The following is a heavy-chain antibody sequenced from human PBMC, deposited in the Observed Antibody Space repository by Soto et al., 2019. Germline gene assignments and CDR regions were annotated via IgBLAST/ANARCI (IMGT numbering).Heavy chain of an antibody. CDR2: LTRGGTT. V-gene: IGHV3-23*01. Sequence: EVQPLESGGGLVQPGGSLRLSCVASGFSFSDYSMTWVRQAPGRGLEWVSTLTRGGTTFYADSVKGRFTISRDNSKNTLSLQMHSLRTEDTALYYCAKRATTVPTPGNYFDCWGQGTLVTVSS. CDR3: AKRATTVPTPGNYFDC. CDR1: GFSFSDYS. D-gene: IGHD2-15*01. J-gene: IGHJ4*02.